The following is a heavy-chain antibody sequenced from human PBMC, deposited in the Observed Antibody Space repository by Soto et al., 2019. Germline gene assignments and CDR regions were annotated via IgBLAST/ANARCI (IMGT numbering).Heavy chain of an antibody. V-gene: IGHV1-69*13. Sequence: ASVKVSCKASGGTFSSYAISWVRQAPGQGLEWMGGIIPIFGTANYAQKFQGRVTITADESTSTAYMELSSLRSEDTAVYYCARDLSYYGSGSYYSGYYYYGMDVWGQGTTVTVSS. CDR2: IIPIFGTA. J-gene: IGHJ6*02. CDR1: GGTFSSYA. D-gene: IGHD3-10*01. CDR3: ARDLSYYGSGSYYSGYYYYGMDV.